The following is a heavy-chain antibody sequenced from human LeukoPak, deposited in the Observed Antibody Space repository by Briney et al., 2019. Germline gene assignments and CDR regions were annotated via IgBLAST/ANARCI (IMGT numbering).Heavy chain of an antibody. CDR2: ISGSGGST. V-gene: IGHV3-23*01. CDR3: ANTPTTYYDFWSGEYYFDY. J-gene: IGHJ4*02. D-gene: IGHD3-3*01. Sequence: GGSLRLSCAASKFIFSSYVMNWVRQAPGKGLEWFSSISGSGGSTYYADSVKGRFTISRDNSKNTLYLQMNSLRAEDTAVYYCANTPTTYYDFWSGEYYFDYGGQGTRVTVSS. CDR1: KFIFSSYV.